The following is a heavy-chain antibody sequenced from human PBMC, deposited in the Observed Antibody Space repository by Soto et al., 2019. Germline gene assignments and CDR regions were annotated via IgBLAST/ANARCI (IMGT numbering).Heavy chain of an antibody. CDR2: IYSGGST. CDR3: ARETMVRGVII. CDR1: GFTVSSNY. V-gene: IGHV3-53*01. J-gene: IGHJ4*02. Sequence: GGSLRLSCAASGFTVSSNYMSWVRQAPGKGLEWVSVIYSGGSTYYADSVKGRFTISRDNSKNTLYLQMNSLRAEDTAVYYCARETMVRGVIIWGQGTLVTVSS. D-gene: IGHD3-10*01.